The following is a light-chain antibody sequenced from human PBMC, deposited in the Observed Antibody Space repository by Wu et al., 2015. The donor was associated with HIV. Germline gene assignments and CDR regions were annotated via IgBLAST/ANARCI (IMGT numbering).Light chain of an antibody. CDR3: QQYNSYSPET. CDR2: KAS. Sequence: DTQMTQSPSTLSASVGDRVTITCRASQSISSWLAWYQQKPGKAPKLLIYKASSLEGGVPSRFSGSGSGTEFTLTISSLQPDDFATYYCQQYNSYSPETFGQGTKGGNQT. J-gene: IGKJ1*01. V-gene: IGKV1-5*03. CDR1: QSISSW.